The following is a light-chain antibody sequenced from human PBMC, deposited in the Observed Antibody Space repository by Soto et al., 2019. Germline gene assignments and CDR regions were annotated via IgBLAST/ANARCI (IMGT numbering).Light chain of an antibody. J-gene: IGLJ2*01. CDR2: DVT. V-gene: IGLV2-11*01. CDR1: SSDVGGYNF. Sequence: QSALTQSRSVSGSPGQSVTISCTGTSSDVGGYNFVSWYQQYPGKAPKLIIYDVTKRPSGVPDRFSGSKSGNTASLTISGLQTDDEADYHCCSYTSSSTLEGVFGGGTKLTVL. CDR3: CSYTSSSTLEGV.